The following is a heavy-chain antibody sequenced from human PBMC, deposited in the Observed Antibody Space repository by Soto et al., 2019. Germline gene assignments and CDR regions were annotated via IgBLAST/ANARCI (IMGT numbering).Heavy chain of an antibody. D-gene: IGHD2-21*02. CDR2: VNPNTGGT. CDR1: GYSFTVYY. CDR3: ARQLAYCAGDCYTEPIDY. Sequence: QAQLVQSGAEVTQPGASVKVSYEASGYSFTVYYIHWVRQAPGQGLEWMGWVNPNTGGTKYAQKFQGTVNMTRDTSINTAYLELSRLKSDDTAVYYCARQLAYCAGDCYTEPIDYWGQGTLVTVSS. J-gene: IGHJ4*02. V-gene: IGHV1-2*02.